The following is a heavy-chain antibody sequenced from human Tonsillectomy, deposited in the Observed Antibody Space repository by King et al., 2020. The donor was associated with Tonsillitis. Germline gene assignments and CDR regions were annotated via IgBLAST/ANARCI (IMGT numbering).Heavy chain of an antibody. J-gene: IGHJ4*02. CDR3: ARDRTGTTQYFDY. Sequence: QLVQSGGGVVQPGRSLRLSCAASGFTFINFALHWVRQAPGKGLEWVSVISYDGSNKHYADSVKGRFTISRDNSKNTLYLQMNSLRAEDTALYYCARDRTGTTQYFDYWGQGTPVTVSS. V-gene: IGHV3-30-3*01. CDR2: ISYDGSNK. CDR1: GFTFINFA. D-gene: IGHD1-7*01.